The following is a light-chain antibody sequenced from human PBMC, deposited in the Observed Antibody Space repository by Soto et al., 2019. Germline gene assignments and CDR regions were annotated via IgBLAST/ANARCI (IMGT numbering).Light chain of an antibody. Sequence: DIQMTQSPSTLSGSVGDRVTITCRASQTIRSWLAWYQQKPGKAPKLLIYKASTLKSGVPSRFSCSGSGTEFSLNISSLQPDNFATYYCQHYNSYSEAFGQGTNVELK. CDR2: KAS. J-gene: IGKJ1*01. CDR3: QHYNSYSEA. V-gene: IGKV1-5*03. CDR1: QTIRSW.